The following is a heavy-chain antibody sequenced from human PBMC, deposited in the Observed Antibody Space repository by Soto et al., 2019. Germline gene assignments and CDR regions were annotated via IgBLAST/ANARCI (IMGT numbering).Heavy chain of an antibody. CDR3: ARDRVPSYSSSQHYGMDV. J-gene: IGHJ6*02. CDR2: IWYDGSNK. D-gene: IGHD6-13*01. CDR1: GFTFSSYG. V-gene: IGHV3-33*01. Sequence: GGSLRLSCAASGFTFSSYGMHWVRQAPGKGLEWVAVIWYDGSNKYYADSVKGRFTISRDNSKNTLYLQMNSLRAEDTAVYYCARDRVPSYSSSQHYGMDVWGQGTTVTVSS.